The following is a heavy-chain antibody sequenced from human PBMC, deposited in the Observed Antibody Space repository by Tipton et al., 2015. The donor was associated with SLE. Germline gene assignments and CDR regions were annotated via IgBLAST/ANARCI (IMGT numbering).Heavy chain of an antibody. Sequence: SLRLSCAASGFSFTSYAMNWVRQAPGKGLEWVSGISWNSGSIGYADSVKGRFTISRDNVKNSLYLQMNSLRAEDTALYYCAKDIGQWLANFDYWGQGTLVTVSS. CDR3: AKDIGQWLANFDY. J-gene: IGHJ4*02. CDR2: ISWNSGSI. D-gene: IGHD6-19*01. V-gene: IGHV3-9*01. CDR1: GFSFTSYA.